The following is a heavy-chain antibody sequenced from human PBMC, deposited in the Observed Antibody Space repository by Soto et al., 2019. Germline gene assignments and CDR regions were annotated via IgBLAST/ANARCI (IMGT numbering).Heavy chain of an antibody. CDR2: ISYDGSNK. CDR1: GFTFSNYW. CDR3: ARDPQQLVLVFWFDP. Sequence: PGGSQSLSCAASGFTFSNYWMHWVRQAPGKGLEWVAVISYDGSNKYYADSVKGRFTISRDNSKNTLYLQMNSLRAEDTAVYYCARDPQQLVLVFWFDPWGQGTLVTVSS. D-gene: IGHD6-13*01. J-gene: IGHJ5*02. V-gene: IGHV3-30-3*01.